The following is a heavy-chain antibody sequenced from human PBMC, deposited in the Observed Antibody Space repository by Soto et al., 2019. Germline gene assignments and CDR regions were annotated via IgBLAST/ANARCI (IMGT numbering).Heavy chain of an antibody. CDR1: GGSISSYY. CDR3: ARVFCGNDCYCDS. CDR2: IYYSGST. Sequence: SETLSLTCTVSGGSISSYYWSWIRQPPGKGLEWIGYIYYSGSTNYNPTLKSRVTISVDTSKNQFSLKLGSVTTADTAVYYCARVFCGNDCYCDSWGQGTLVTVSS. V-gene: IGHV4-59*01. D-gene: IGHD2-21*02. J-gene: IGHJ4*02.